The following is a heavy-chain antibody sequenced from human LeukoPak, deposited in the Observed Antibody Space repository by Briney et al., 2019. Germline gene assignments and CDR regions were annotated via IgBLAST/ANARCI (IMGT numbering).Heavy chain of an antibody. D-gene: IGHD5-24*01. J-gene: IGHJ5*02. V-gene: IGHV3-30*18. CDR1: GFTFRNYG. CDR3: AKDRESEMATISPLGP. Sequence: GRSPRLSCAASGFTFRNYGMHWVRQAPGKGLEWVAFISSDGSNKYYADSVKGRFTISRDNSKNTLYLQMNSLRAEDTAVYYCAKDRESEMATISPLGPWGQGTLVTVSS. CDR2: ISSDGSNK.